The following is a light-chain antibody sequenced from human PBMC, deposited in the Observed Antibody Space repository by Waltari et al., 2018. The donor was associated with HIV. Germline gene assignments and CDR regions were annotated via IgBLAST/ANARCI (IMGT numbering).Light chain of an antibody. CDR1: QGIGTD. V-gene: IGKV1-27*01. CDR2: AAS. J-gene: IGKJ2*01. CDR3: QRYDRAPYT. Sequence: DVQMTQSPSSLSASVGDRVAITCRGSQGIGTDLAWYQQKPGKVPTLLIYAASTLQSWVPSRFSGCGSGTDFILTITNLQTEDFSFYYCQRYDRAPYTFGPGTRLELK.